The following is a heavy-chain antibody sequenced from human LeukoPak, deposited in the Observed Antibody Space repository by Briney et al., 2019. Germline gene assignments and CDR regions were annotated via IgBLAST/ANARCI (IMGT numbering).Heavy chain of an antibody. CDR1: GYTFTSYY. D-gene: IGHD5-24*01. V-gene: IGHV1-46*01. J-gene: IGHJ4*02. CDR2: INPSGGST. Sequence: ASVKVSCKASGYTFTSYYMRWVRQAPGQGLEWMGIINPSGGSTSYAQKFQGRVTMTRDTSTSTVYMELSSLRSEDTAVYYCARGVGGWLPRHYFDYWGQGTLVAVSS. CDR3: ARGVGGWLPRHYFDY.